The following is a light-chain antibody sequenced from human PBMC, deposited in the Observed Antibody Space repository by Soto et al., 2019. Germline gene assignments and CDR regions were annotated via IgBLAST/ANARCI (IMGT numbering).Light chain of an antibody. J-gene: IGKJ5*01. CDR1: HVINNY. CDR2: DAS. CDR3: QQYASLPIT. V-gene: IGKV1-33*01. Sequence: DKQMKQSPSSLSAYVGDRVSITCQAGHVINNYLNCYPQKPGKAPKLLIYDASNLDTGVPSRFAGSGSGTDFTFTITSLQSDDVATYYCQQYASLPITFGQRTRLEI.